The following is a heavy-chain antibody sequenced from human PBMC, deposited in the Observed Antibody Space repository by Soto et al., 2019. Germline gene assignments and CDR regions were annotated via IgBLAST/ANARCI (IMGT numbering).Heavy chain of an antibody. D-gene: IGHD3-22*01. J-gene: IGHJ6*02. V-gene: IGHV3-30-3*01. CDR1: GFTFSRNA. CDR3: ARDLGRSSGYLALYYYYYGMDV. CDR2: ISYDGSNK. Sequence: PGGSLRLSCAASGFTFSRNAMHWVRQAPGKGLEWVAVISYDGSNKYYADSVKGRFTISRDNSKNTLYLQINSLRAEDTAVYYCARDLGRSSGYLALYYYYYGMDVWGQGTTVTVSS.